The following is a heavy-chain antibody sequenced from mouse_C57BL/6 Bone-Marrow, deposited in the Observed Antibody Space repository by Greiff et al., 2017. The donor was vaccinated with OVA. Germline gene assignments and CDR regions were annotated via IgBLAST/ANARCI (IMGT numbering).Heavy chain of an antibody. CDR3: ASFRARGSSY. CDR1: GYTFTSYW. CDR2: IHPNSGST. Sequence: QVQLQQPGAELVKPGASVKLSCKASGYTFTSYWMHWVKQRPGQGLEWIGMIHPNSGSTNYNEKFKSKATLTVDKSSSTAYMQLSSLTSEDSAVYYCASFRARGSSYWGQGTTLTVSS. J-gene: IGHJ2*01. V-gene: IGHV1-64*01. D-gene: IGHD1-1*01.